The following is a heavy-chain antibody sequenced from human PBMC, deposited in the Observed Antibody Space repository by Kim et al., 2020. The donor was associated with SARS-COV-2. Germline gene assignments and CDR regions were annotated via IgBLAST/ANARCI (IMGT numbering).Heavy chain of an antibody. D-gene: IGHD2-21*02. J-gene: IGHJ1*01. CDR1: GFTVSSNY. CDR2: IYSGGST. Sequence: GGSLRLSCAASGFTVSSNYMSWVRQAPGKGLEWVSVIYSGGSTYYADSVMGRFTISRDNSKNTLYLQMNSLRAEDTAVYYCATLGAYCGGDCFQHWGQGTLVTVSS. CDR3: ATLGAYCGGDCFQH. V-gene: IGHV3-53*01.